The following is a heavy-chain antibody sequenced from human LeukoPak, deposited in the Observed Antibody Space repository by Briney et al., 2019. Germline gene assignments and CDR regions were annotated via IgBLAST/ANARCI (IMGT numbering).Heavy chain of an antibody. J-gene: IGHJ4*02. CDR2: ISGSGGST. V-gene: IGHV3-23*01. CDR1: GFTFSSYA. CDR3: AKHLWRDLLWFGEGYYFGY. D-gene: IGHD3-10*01. Sequence: GGSLRLSCAASGFTFSSYAMSWVRQAPGKGLEWVSAISGSGGSTYYADSVKGRFTISRDNSKNTLYLQVNSLRAEDTAVYYCAKHLWRDLLWFGEGYYFGYWGQGTLVTVSS.